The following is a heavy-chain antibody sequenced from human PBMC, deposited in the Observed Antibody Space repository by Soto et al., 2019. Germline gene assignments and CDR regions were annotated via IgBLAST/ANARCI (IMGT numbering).Heavy chain of an antibody. V-gene: IGHV3-23*01. Sequence: EVQLLESGGGLVQPGGSLRLSCAASGFTFSNYAMSWVRQAPGKGLEWVSAISGSGASTYYAASVKGRFTIFRDNSENNLYLQMNSLRAEDTAVFYCATIMYDDIWGSYRYSDYWGQGTLVTVSS. CDR3: ATIMYDDIWGSYRYSDY. CDR2: ISGSGAST. D-gene: IGHD3-16*02. CDR1: GFTFSNYA. J-gene: IGHJ4*02.